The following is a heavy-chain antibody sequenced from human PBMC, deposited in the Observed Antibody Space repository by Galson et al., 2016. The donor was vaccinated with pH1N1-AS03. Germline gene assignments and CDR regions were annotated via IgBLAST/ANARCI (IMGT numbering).Heavy chain of an antibody. CDR3: ARMRVVAASDTSGYYYFDC. CDR1: GGSITTDY. D-gene: IGHD3-22*01. V-gene: IGHV4-59*08. J-gene: IGHJ4*02. CDR2: VSHDGNT. Sequence: LSLTCSVSGGSITTDYWNWIRQPPGKGLEWIGYVSHDGNTNYNPSLYSRVTMSVDTSKNQFSLKLNSVSAADTAGYYCARMRVVAASDTSGYYYFDCWGQGALVTVSS.